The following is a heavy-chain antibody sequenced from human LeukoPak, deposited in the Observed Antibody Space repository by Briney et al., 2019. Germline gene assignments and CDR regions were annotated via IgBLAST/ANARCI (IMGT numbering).Heavy chain of an antibody. J-gene: IGHJ3*02. CDR3: ANSEQRYCSGASCPLSAFHI. Sequence: PGGSLRLSCAASGFTFSSYAMSWVRQAPGKGLEWVSAISASGGSTYYADSVKGRFTISRDSPKNTLYLQMNSLRAEDTAVYYCANSEQRYCSGASCPLSAFHIWGQGTMVTVSS. D-gene: IGHD2-15*01. CDR2: ISASGGST. CDR1: GFTFSSYA. V-gene: IGHV3-23*01.